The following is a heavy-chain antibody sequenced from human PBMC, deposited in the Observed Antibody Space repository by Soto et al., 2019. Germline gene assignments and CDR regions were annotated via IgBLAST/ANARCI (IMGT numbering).Heavy chain of an antibody. Sequence: LSLTCAVYGGSFIGYYWSWIRQPPGKGLEWIGEINHSGSTNYNPSLKSRVTVSVDASKNQFSLNLTSATAADTAVYYCARGHGYSSSWYYWGQGTLVTVSS. J-gene: IGHJ4*02. CDR1: GGSFIGYY. CDR3: ARGHGYSSSWYY. V-gene: IGHV4-34*01. CDR2: INHSGST. D-gene: IGHD6-13*01.